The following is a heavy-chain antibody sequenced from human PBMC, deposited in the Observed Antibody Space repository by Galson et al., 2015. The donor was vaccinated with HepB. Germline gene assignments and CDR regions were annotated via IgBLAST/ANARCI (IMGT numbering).Heavy chain of an antibody. J-gene: IGHJ4*02. CDR3: IRMADLSGYSSS. V-gene: IGHV3-73*01. Sequence: SLRLSCAASGFTFSGSAIRRVRQTSGKGLEWVGRIRTKASNYATAYAASLQGRFTISRDDSKNTAYLHMKSLKTEDTAVYYCIRMADLSGYSSSWGQGTLVTVSS. D-gene: IGHD6-13*01. CDR2: IRTKASNYAT. CDR1: GFTFSGSA.